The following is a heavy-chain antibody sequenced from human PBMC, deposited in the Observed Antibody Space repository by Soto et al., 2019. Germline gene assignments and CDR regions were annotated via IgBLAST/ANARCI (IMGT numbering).Heavy chain of an antibody. Sequence: GSLRLSCAASGFTFSSYAMSWVRQAPGKGLEWVAVISYGGSNQYYADSVKGRFTISRDNSKNTLYLQMNSLRAEDTAVYYCAREYSYGEVDAFDIWGQGTMVTVSS. CDR3: AREYSYGEVDAFDI. V-gene: IGHV3-23*01. CDR2: ISYGGSNQ. CDR1: GFTFSSYA. J-gene: IGHJ3*02. D-gene: IGHD5-18*01.